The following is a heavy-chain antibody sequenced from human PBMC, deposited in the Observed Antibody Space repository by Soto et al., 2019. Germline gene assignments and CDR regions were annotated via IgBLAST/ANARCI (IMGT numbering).Heavy chain of an antibody. Sequence: GVLRLSCVASGFTFSDYGMNWVRQAPGKGLEWVSHISTSGTTIYYADSVKGRFTISRDNAKNSLYLQMNSLRAEDTAVYYCATIHAFDIWGQGTMVTVSS. V-gene: IGHV3-48*01. CDR3: ATIHAFDI. CDR2: ISTSGTTI. CDR1: GFTFSDYG. J-gene: IGHJ3*02.